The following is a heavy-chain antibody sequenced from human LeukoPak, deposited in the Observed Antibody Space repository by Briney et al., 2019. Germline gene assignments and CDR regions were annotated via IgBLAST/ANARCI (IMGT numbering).Heavy chain of an antibody. CDR2: IYYSGST. V-gene: IGHV4-61*01. CDR3: ARGGAVAGIFDY. CDR1: GGSVSSGSYY. Sequence: SETLSLACTVSGGSVSSGSYYWSWIRQPPGKGLEWIGYIYYSGSTNYNPSLKSRVTISVDTSKNQFSLKLSSVTAADTAVYYCARGGAVAGIFDYWRQGTLVTVSS. J-gene: IGHJ4*02. D-gene: IGHD6-19*01.